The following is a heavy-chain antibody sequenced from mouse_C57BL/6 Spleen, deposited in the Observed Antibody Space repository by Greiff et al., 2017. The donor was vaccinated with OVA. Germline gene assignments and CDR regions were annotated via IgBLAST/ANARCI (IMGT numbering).Heavy chain of an antibody. V-gene: IGHV1-12*01. CDR3: ARGDYYGSSPAWFAY. CDR2: IYPGNGDT. CDR1: GYTFTSYN. D-gene: IGHD1-1*01. J-gene: IGHJ3*01. Sequence: SGAELVRPGASVKMSCKASGYTFTSYNMHWVKQTPRQGLEWIGAIYPGNGDTSYNQKFKGKATLTVDKSSSTAYMQLSSLTSEDSAVYFCARGDYYGSSPAWFAYWGQGTLVTVSA.